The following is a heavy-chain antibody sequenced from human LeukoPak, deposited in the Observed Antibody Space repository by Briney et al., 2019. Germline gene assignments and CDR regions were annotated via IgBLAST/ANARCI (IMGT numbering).Heavy chain of an antibody. V-gene: IGHV4-34*01. D-gene: IGHD3-22*01. CDR3: VRGPPPGSDRSGFYYNY. J-gene: IGHJ4*02. CDR1: RGSFSGYY. CDR2: ISHAGGA. Sequence: SETLSLTCAIYRGSFSGYYWSWFRQPPGKGLEWIGEISHAGGASYNPSLKSRVTISEDTSKNQLSLNLSSVTAPTTGVCYCVRGPPPGSDRSGFYYNYWGQGTLVIVSS.